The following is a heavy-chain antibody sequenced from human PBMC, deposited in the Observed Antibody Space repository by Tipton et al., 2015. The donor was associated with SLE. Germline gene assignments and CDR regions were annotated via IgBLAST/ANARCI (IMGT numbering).Heavy chain of an antibody. Sequence: LRLSCSVSGDSIRSYYWGWIRQPPGKGLEYIGSTYYSGSPYYNPSLKSRITISLDTSRNQFSLNLRSVTAADTAVYYCARGVAGYSFFSYMDVWGKGTTVTIS. V-gene: IGHV4-39*07. CDR3: ARGVAGYSFFSYMDV. J-gene: IGHJ6*03. CDR2: TYYSGSP. CDR1: GDSIRSYY. D-gene: IGHD2-15*01.